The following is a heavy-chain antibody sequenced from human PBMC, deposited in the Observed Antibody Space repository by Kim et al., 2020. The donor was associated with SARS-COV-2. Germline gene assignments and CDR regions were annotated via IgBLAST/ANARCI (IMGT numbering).Heavy chain of an antibody. CDR1: GGSFSGYY. V-gene: IGHV4-34*01. J-gene: IGHJ4*02. CDR3: ARGQAGAPLVV. Sequence: SETLSLTCAVYGGSFSGYYWSWIRQPPGKGLEWIGEINHSGSTNYNPSLKSRVTISVDTSKNQFSLKLSSVTAADTAVYYCARGQAGAPLVVWGQGTPVT. CDR2: INHSGST. D-gene: IGHD1-26*01.